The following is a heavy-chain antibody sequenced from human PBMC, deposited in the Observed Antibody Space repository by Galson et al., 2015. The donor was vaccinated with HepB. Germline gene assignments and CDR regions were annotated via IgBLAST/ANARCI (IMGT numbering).Heavy chain of an antibody. CDR2: TDWDDDK. Sequence: PALVKPTQTLTLTCTFSGFSLTTIGMRVSWIRQPPGKALEWLARTDWDDDKFYSTSLKTRLTISKDTFKNQVVLTMTNMDPVDTATYYCARIKVGMWGTYDYWGQGTLVTVSS. J-gene: IGHJ4*02. CDR1: GFSLTTIGMR. D-gene: IGHD1-26*01. CDR3: ARIKVGMWGTYDY. V-gene: IGHV2-70*04.